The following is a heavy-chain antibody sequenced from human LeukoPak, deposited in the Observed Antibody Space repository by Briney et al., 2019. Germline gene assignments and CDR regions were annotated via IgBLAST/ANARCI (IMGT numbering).Heavy chain of an antibody. CDR3: ARDRGYYYDSSGHIDAFDL. D-gene: IGHD3-22*01. V-gene: IGHV3-21*01. J-gene: IGHJ3*01. Sequence: PGRSLRLSCAASGFTFRSYAMHWVRQAPGKGLEWVSSISSGSTYVYYADSVKGRFSISRDNAKNSLCLQMSSLRAEDTAVYYCARDRGYYYDSSGHIDAFDLWGQGTMVTVSS. CDR2: ISSGSTYV. CDR1: GFTFRSYA.